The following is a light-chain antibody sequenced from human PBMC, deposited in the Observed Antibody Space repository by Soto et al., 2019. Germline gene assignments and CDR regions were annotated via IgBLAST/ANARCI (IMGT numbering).Light chain of an antibody. Sequence: QSVLTQPPSVSGAPVQRVTISCTGSSSNIGAGYDVHWYQQLPGTAPKLLIYGNSNRPSGVPDRFSGSKSGTSASLAITGLQAEDEADYYCQSYDSSLSGFVFGTGTEVPVL. V-gene: IGLV1-40*01. CDR1: SSNIGAGYD. CDR3: QSYDSSLSGFV. CDR2: GNS. J-gene: IGLJ1*01.